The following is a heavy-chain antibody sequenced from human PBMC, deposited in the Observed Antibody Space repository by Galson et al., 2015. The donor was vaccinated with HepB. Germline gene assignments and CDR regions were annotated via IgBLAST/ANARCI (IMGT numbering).Heavy chain of an antibody. J-gene: IGHJ5*02. D-gene: IGHD6-19*01. V-gene: IGHV4-31*03. CDR3: ASGAVAGQHIRP. CDR2: ILYSGTT. Sequence: TLSLTCTVSGGSITSGGYFWTWVRQHPGKGLVWLGSILYSGTTYHNPSLKSRLILSPDTSKNQVSLNLSSVTAADTALYYCASGAVAGQHIRPWGQGILVTVSS. CDR1: GGSITSGGYF.